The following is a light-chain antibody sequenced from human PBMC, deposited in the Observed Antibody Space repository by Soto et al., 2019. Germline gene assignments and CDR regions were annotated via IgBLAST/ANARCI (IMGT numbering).Light chain of an antibody. CDR1: QSVSSGY. J-gene: IGKJ3*01. CDR2: DAS. V-gene: IGKV3-20*01. CDR3: QYYGTLLT. Sequence: EIVLTQSPGTLSLSPGERATLSCRASQSVSSGYLAWYQQRPGQAPRFLIYDASTRATGIPDRFSGSGSWTDFTLTISRLEPEDFAVYYCQYYGTLLTFGPGTRVDIK.